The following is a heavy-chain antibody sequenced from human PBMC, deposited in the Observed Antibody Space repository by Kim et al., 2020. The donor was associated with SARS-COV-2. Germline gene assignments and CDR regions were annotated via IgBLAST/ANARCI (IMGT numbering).Heavy chain of an antibody. CDR3: ATLRYDSSGPTYADWFDP. V-gene: IGHV1-24*01. CDR2: FDPEDGET. CDR1: GYTLTELS. Sequence: ASVKVSCKVSGYTLTELSMHWVRQAPGKGLEWMGGFDPEDGETIYAQKFQGRVTMTEDTSTDTAYMELSSLRSEDTAVYYCATLRYDSSGPTYADWFDPWGQGTLVTVSS. J-gene: IGHJ5*02. D-gene: IGHD3-22*01.